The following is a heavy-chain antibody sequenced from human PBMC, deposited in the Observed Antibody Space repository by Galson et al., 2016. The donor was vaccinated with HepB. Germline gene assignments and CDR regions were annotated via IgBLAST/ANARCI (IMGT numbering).Heavy chain of an antibody. Sequence: SEKVSCKASGVTPSTSAITWVRQAPGQGFEWMGGIKPILGTPNYAQKFLGRMTITADASSGTNCMELSSLTSDDTAIYYCARDVVTLARGSGPSTLDHWGQGTLVTFSS. D-gene: IGHD4/OR15-4a*01. V-gene: IGHV1-69*13. CDR2: IKPILGTP. CDR3: ARDVVTLARGSGPSTLDH. CDR1: GVTPSTSA. J-gene: IGHJ4*03.